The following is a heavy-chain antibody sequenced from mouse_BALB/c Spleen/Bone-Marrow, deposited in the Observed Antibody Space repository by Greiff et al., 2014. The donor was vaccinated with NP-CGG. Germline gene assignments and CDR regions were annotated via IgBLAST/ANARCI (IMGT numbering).Heavy chain of an antibody. CDR1: GFSLTTYG. D-gene: IGHD2-4*01. CDR2: IWAGGST. J-gene: IGHJ3*01. CDR3: AREGFYYDKAY. Sequence: VNLVESGPGLVAPSQSLSITCTVSGFSLTTYGVHWVRQPPGKGLEWLGLIWAGGSTNYNSALMSRLSISKDNSKSQVFLKMNSLQTDDTAMYYCAREGFYYDKAYWGQGTLVTVSA. V-gene: IGHV2-9*02.